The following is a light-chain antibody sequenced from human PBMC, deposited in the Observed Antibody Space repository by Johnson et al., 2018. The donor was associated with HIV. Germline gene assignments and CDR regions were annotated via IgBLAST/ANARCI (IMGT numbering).Light chain of an antibody. Sequence: QSVLTQPPSVSAAPGQKVTISCYGSSSNIGNNYVSWYKQVPGADPKLLIYDNNRPPSGIPDLFPGSKSGTYTTLDITGLQTGDQADYYCGTGDSNLRTGFFGTGTMVTVL. CDR1: SSNIGNNY. CDR2: DNN. J-gene: IGLJ1*01. CDR3: GTGDSNLRTGF. V-gene: IGLV1-51*01.